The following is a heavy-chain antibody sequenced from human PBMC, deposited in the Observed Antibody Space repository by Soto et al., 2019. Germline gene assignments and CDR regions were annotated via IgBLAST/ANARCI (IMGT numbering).Heavy chain of an antibody. CDR3: ANTIVLVPDAMHDGMDV. V-gene: IGHV2-5*02. J-gene: IGHJ6*02. Sequence: QITLKESGPTLVTPTQTLTLTCTFSGFSLSTSGVGVGWIRQPPGKALEWRALIYWVDDKRYSPSLKSRLTFTKDTSKNQVVLTMTNMYPVDTATYYCANTIVLVPDAMHDGMDVWGQGTTVTVAS. CDR2: IYWVDDK. D-gene: IGHD2-2*01. CDR1: GFSLSTSGVG.